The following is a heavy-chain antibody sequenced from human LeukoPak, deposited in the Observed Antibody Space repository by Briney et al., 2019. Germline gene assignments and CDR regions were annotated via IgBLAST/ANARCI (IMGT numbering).Heavy chain of an antibody. CDR1: GFTFRKYN. J-gene: IGHJ6*02. CDR2: ISSNSGTK. Sequence: GSLRPSCAASGFTFRKYNMDRVRQAPGKGLEWVSYISSNSGTKYYADSVKGRYTISRDNAKNSLYLQMSNLRAEDTAVYFCARGGGLDVWGQGATVTVSS. CDR3: ARGGGLDV. D-gene: IGHD3-16*01. V-gene: IGHV3-48*04.